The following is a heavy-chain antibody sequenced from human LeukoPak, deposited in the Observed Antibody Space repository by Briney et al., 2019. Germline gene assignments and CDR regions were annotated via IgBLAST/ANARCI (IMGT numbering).Heavy chain of an antibody. D-gene: IGHD3-22*01. Sequence: KPSETLTLTCTVSGGSISSYYWSWIRQPPGKGLEWIGYIYYSGSTNYNPSLKSRVTISVDTSKNQFSLKLSSVTAAETAVYYCARVLYYYDSSGYYYDAFDIWGQGTMVTVSS. V-gene: IGHV4-59*01. J-gene: IGHJ3*02. CDR1: GGSISSYY. CDR3: ARVLYYYDSSGYYYDAFDI. CDR2: IYYSGST.